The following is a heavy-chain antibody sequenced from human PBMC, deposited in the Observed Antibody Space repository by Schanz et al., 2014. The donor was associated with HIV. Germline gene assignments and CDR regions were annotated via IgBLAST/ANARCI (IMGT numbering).Heavy chain of an antibody. Sequence: QVQLVESGGGVVQPGRSLRLSCAASGFTFSSYAMYWVRQAPGKGLEWVTVISNDGSNKYYTDSVKGRFTISRDNSKNTLYLQMNSLRAEDTAVYYCATAAVTDYSDNWGQGTLVTVSS. CDR2: ISNDGSNK. D-gene: IGHD4-17*01. J-gene: IGHJ4*02. CDR3: ATAAVTDYSDN. CDR1: GFTFSSYA. V-gene: IGHV3-30-3*01.